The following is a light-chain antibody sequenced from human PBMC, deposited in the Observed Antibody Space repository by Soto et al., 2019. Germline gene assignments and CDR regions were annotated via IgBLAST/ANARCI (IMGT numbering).Light chain of an antibody. Sequence: QLVLTQPPSVSGAPGQRVTISCTGSNSNLGEGYDVHWHQQLPGTAPKLLIYGSRNRPSGVPDRFSASKSGTSASLAITGLQAEDEADYYCQSYDSSLSGVVFGGGTKVTVL. CDR2: GSR. J-gene: IGLJ2*01. CDR1: NSNLGEGYD. CDR3: QSYDSSLSGVV. V-gene: IGLV1-40*01.